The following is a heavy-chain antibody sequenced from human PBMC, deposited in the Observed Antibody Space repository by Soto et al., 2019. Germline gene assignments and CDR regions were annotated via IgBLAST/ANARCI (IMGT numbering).Heavy chain of an antibody. V-gene: IGHV1-69*02. CDR1: GGTFSSYT. D-gene: IGHD6-13*01. Sequence: QVQLVQSGAEVKKPGSSVKVSCKASGGTFSSYTISWVQQAPGQGLEWIGRIITILGIAHYTQNFQGIVTITADTSTSTAYMEVSSLRSEDTAVDYCARDYGSSWYRFSYCGRRTPVTVSS. CDR3: ARDYGSSWYRFSY. J-gene: IGHJ4*02. CDR2: IITILGIA.